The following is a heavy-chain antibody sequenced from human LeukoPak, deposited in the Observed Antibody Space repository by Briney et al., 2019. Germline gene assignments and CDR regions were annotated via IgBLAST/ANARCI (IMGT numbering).Heavy chain of an antibody. CDR2: MNPNSGNT. D-gene: IGHD5-18*01. J-gene: IGHJ4*02. Sequence: ASVKVSCKASGYTFTSYDINWVRRATGQGLEWMGWMNPNSGNTGYAQKFQGRVTMTRNTSISTAYMELSSLRSEDTAVYYCARGGREWIQLWSPYDYWGQGTLVTVSS. CDR3: ARGGREWIQLWSPYDY. V-gene: IGHV1-8*01. CDR1: GYTFTSYD.